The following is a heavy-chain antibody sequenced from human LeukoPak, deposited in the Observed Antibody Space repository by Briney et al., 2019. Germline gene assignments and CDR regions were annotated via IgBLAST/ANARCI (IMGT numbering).Heavy chain of an antibody. D-gene: IGHD3-22*01. CDR1: GGSVSSGSYY. Sequence: SETLPLTCSVSGGSVSSGSYYWSWIRQPPGKGLEWIGDIYYSGSTNYNPSLKSRVSISVDTSKNQFSLKLSSVTAADTAVYYCASRYYYDSSGRMAFDIWGQGTMVTVSS. CDR3: ASRYYYDSSGRMAFDI. CDR2: IYYSGST. J-gene: IGHJ3*02. V-gene: IGHV4-61*01.